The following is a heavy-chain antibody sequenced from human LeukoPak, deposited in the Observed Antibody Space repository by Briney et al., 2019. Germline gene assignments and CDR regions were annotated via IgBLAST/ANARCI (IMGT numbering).Heavy chain of an antibody. CDR1: GFTFSSYW. CDR2: INSDGSST. V-gene: IGHV3-74*01. D-gene: IGHD4-17*01. Sequence: GGSLRLSCAASGFTFSSYWMHWVRHAPGKGLVWVSRINSDGSSTSYADSVKGRFTISRDNAKNTLYLQMNSLRAEDTAVYYCARDDYGDYFGFDPWGQGTLVTVSS. CDR3: ARDDYGDYFGFDP. J-gene: IGHJ5*02.